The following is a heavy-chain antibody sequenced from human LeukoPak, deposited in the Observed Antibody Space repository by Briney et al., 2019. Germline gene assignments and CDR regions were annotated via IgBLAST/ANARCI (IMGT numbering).Heavy chain of an antibody. D-gene: IGHD6-13*01. CDR2: ISGSGGST. Sequence: GGSLRLSCAASGFTFSSYAMSWVRQAPGKGLEWVSAISGSGGSTYYADSVKGRFTISRDNSKNTLYLQMDSLRAEDTAVYYCAKDRRSSSREAMGYFDYWGQGTLVTVSS. J-gene: IGHJ4*02. CDR3: AKDRRSSSREAMGYFDY. V-gene: IGHV3-23*01. CDR1: GFTFSSYA.